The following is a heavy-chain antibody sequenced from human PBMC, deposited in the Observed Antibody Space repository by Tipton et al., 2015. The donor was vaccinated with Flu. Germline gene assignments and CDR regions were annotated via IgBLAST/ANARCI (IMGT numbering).Heavy chain of an antibody. CDR1: GSSITGYY. V-gene: IGHV4-59*08. J-gene: IGHJ4*02. CDR2: IYYSGST. CDR3: QRSPGYYFDF. Sequence: GLVKPSETLSLTCTVSGSSITGYYWSWIRQPPGKGLEWIGYIYYSGSTNYNPSLKSRLTISVDTSRNQFSLRLSSVTAADTAVYYCQRSPGYYFDFWGQGTLVTVSS.